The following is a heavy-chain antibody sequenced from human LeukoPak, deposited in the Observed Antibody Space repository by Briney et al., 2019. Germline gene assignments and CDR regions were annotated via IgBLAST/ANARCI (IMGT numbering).Heavy chain of an antibody. J-gene: IGHJ5*02. CDR3: ARDSRFLEWLLSRDNWFDP. CDR1: GYSLSSGYY. Sequence: PSETLSLTCTVSGYSLSSGYYWGWIRQPPGKGLEWIGSIYHSGSTYYNPSLKSRVTISVDTSRNQFSLKLSSVTAADTAVYYCARDSRFLEWLLSRDNWFDPWGQGTLVTVSS. D-gene: IGHD3-3*01. V-gene: IGHV4-38-2*02. CDR2: IYHSGST.